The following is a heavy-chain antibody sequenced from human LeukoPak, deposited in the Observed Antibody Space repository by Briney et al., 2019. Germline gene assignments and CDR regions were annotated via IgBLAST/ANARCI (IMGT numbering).Heavy chain of an antibody. J-gene: IGHJ6*03. D-gene: IGHD3-3*01. V-gene: IGHV4-59*11. CDR2: IYYSGST. CDR1: GGSISSRY. Sequence: SETLSLICTVSGGSISSRYWSWIRQPPGKGLEWIGYIYYSGSTNYNPSLKSRVTISVDTSKNQFSLKLSSVTAADTAVYYCASGVTSMDVWGKGTTVTVSS. CDR3: ASGVTSMDV.